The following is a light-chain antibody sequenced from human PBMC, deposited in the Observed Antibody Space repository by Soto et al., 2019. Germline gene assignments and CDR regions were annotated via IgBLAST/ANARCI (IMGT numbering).Light chain of an antibody. CDR1: SGHSNYA. V-gene: IGLV4-69*01. Sequence: QLVLTQSPSASASLGASVKLTCTLSSGHSNYAIAWHQQQSEKGRRYLMKLNSDGSHSKGDGIPDRFSGSSSGAERYLTIYSLQSEDEADYYCQTWGSGIVVFGGGTKLTVL. CDR3: QTWGSGIVV. J-gene: IGLJ2*01. CDR2: LNSDGSH.